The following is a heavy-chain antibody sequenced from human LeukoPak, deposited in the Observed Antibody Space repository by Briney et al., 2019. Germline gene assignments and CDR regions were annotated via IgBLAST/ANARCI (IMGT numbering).Heavy chain of an antibody. CDR1: GFTFSSYA. V-gene: IGHV3-30*02. CDR2: IRSDGSKK. Sequence: GGSLRLSCAASGFTFSSYAMHWVRQAPGKGLEWVAFIRSDGSKKSYADSVKGRLTISRDNSKNTVYLQLNSLRPEDTAVLYCATSTGAYYYDAFNIWGQGTMVTVSS. J-gene: IGHJ3*02. D-gene: IGHD2-8*02. CDR3: ATSTGAYYYDAFNI.